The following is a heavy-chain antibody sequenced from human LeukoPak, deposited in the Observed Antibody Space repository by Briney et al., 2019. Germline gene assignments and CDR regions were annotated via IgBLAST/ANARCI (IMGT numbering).Heavy chain of an antibody. CDR1: GLTLSNYW. CDR2: IMSDGTGI. V-gene: IGHV3-74*01. CDR3: VRGQTIDY. D-gene: IGHD4-17*01. Sequence: SGGSLRLSCTTSGLTLSNYWMYWVRQAPGKGLMWVSRIMSDGTGITYTDSVEGRFTISRDNAKNTLYLQMNSLRDEDTAVYYCVRGQTIDYWGQGTLVTVSS. J-gene: IGHJ4*02.